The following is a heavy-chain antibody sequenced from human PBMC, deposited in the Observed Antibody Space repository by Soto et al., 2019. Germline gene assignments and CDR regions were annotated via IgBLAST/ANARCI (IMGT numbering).Heavy chain of an antibody. Sequence: SVKVSCKASGGTFSSYTISWVRQAPGQGLEWMGRIIPILGIANYAQKFQGRVTIAADKSTSTAYMELSSLRSEDTAVYYCARVNSESGSWIWGQGTLVTVSS. CDR1: GGTFSSYT. V-gene: IGHV1-69*02. D-gene: IGHD3-3*01. J-gene: IGHJ4*02. CDR3: ARVNSESGSWI. CDR2: IIPILGIA.